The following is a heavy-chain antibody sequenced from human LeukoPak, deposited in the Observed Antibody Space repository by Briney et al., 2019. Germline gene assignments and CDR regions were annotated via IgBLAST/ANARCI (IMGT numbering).Heavy chain of an antibody. CDR2: ISSSGTYI. V-gene: IGHV3-21*01. Sequence: GGSLRLSCAASGFTFSSYSMHWVRQAPWKGLEWVSSISSSGTYIYYADSVKGRFTISRDNSKNTLYLQMSSLRAEDTAVYYCAKPPEVGATVGYFDYWGQGTLVTVSS. D-gene: IGHD1-26*01. J-gene: IGHJ4*02. CDR1: GFTFSSYS. CDR3: AKPPEVGATVGYFDY.